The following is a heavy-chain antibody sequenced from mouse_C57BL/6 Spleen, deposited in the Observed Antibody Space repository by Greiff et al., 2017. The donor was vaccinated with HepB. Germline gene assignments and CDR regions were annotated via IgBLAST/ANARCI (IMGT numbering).Heavy chain of an antibody. CDR2: FHPYNDDT. D-gene: IGHD2-4*01. V-gene: IGHV1-47*01. J-gene: IGHJ4*01. CDR3: GIYDYDVYYAMDY. CDR1: GYTFTTYP. Sequence: VQLVESGAELVKPGASVKMSCKASGYTFTTYPIEWMKQNHGKSLEWIGNFHPYNDDTKYNEKFKGKATLTVEKSSSTVYLELSRLTSDDSAVYYCGIYDYDVYYAMDYWGQGTSVTVSS.